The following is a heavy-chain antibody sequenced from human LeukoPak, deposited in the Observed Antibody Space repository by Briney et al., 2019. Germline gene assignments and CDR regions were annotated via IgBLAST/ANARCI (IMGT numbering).Heavy chain of an antibody. Sequence: GGSLRLSCAASGFTFSNAWMSWVRQAPGKGLEWVGRIKSKTDGGTTDYAAPVKGRFTISRDDSKNTLYLQMNSLKTEDTAVYYCTTEQYCSSTCCFDYWGQGTLVTVSS. V-gene: IGHV3-15*01. CDR1: GFTFSNAW. D-gene: IGHD2-2*01. J-gene: IGHJ4*02. CDR2: IKSKTDGGTT. CDR3: TTEQYCSSTCCFDY.